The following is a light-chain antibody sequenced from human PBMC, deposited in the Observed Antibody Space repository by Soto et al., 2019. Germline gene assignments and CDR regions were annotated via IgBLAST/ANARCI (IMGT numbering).Light chain of an antibody. CDR3: ATWDYSLTGEV. CDR1: SSNIGNNY. V-gene: IGLV1-51*01. CDR2: DNN. Sequence: QSALTQPPSVSAAPGQTVTISCSGSSSNIGNNYVSWYQQLPGTAPKLLIYDNNKRPSGIPDRFSGSKSGTSGTLDITGLQTGDEAAYYCATWDYSLTGEVFGGGTKLTVL. J-gene: IGLJ2*01.